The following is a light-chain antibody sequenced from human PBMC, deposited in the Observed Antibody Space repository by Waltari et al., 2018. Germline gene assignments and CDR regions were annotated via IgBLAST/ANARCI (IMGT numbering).Light chain of an antibody. J-gene: IGLJ3*02. V-gene: IGLV2-14*01. Sequence: QSALTQPASVSGSPGQSITISCTGTSSDVGGYNYVSWYQQHPGKAPKVMIYDVSKRPSGVSNRFSGSKSGNTASLTISGLQAEDEADYYCSSYTSSSTWVFGGGTKLTVL. CDR1: SSDVGGYNY. CDR2: DVS. CDR3: SSYTSSSTWV.